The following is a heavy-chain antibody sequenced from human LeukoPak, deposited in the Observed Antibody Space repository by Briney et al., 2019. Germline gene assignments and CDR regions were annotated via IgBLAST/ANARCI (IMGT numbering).Heavy chain of an antibody. CDR1: GFTFDDYA. J-gene: IGHJ3*02. D-gene: IGHD3-10*01. Sequence: PGGSLRLSCAASGFTFDDYAMHWVRQGPGKGLEWVSGISWNSGSIGYADSVKGRFTISRDNAKNSLYLQMNSLRAEDTAVYYCARESRGVDIWGQGTMVTVSS. CDR2: ISWNSGSI. V-gene: IGHV3-9*01. CDR3: ARESRGVDI.